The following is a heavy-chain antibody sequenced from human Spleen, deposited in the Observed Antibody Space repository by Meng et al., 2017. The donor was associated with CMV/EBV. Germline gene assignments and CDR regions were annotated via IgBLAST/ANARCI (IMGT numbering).Heavy chain of an antibody. CDR3: ARHPDYEDAFDM. Sequence: SETLSLTCTVPGGSISNNNFHWDWIRQSPGEGLEWIGRIYSSGNIYYTPSLKGRVTISVDTSKNQFSLKLSSVTAADTALYYCARHPDYEDAFDMWGRGTVVTVSS. CDR2: IYSSGNI. CDR1: GGSISNNNFH. V-gene: IGHV4-39*01. D-gene: IGHD4-17*01. J-gene: IGHJ3*02.